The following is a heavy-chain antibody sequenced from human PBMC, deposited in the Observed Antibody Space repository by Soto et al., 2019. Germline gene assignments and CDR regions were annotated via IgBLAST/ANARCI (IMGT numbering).Heavy chain of an antibody. CDR3: AKGTLVKPPGTRAFDV. D-gene: IGHD6-13*01. V-gene: IGHV3-23*01. Sequence: GGSLRLSCVVSGFTFSNYAMSWVRQAPGMGLEWVSTLGVRSTYYADSVKGRFTISRDNSNNALYLQMNSLRVGDTAVYYCAKGTLVKPPGTRAFDVWGQGTMVTVSS. CDR2: LGVRST. J-gene: IGHJ3*01. CDR1: GFTFSNYA.